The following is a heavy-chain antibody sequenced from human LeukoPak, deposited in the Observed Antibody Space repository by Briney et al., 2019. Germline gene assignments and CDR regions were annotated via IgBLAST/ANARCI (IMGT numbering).Heavy chain of an antibody. V-gene: IGHV3-48*04. D-gene: IGHD3-3*01. J-gene: IGHJ4*02. Sequence: PGGSLRLSCEFSGIIFSTYAMNWVRQAPGKGLEWISYISGSSSGSTSIIHYADSVKGRFTISRDNAKNSLHLQMDSLSAEDTAVYYCEGDFWSGYYTEDWGQGALVIVSS. CDR3: EGDFWSGYYTED. CDR2: ISGSSSGSTSII. CDR1: GIIFSTYA.